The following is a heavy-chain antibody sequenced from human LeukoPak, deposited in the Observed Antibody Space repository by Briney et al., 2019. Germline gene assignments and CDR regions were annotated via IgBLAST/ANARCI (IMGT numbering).Heavy chain of an antibody. CDR2: IIPIFGTA. Sequence: SVKVSCKASGGTFSSYAISWVRQAPGQGLEWMGGIIPIFGTANYAQKFQGRVTITADESTSTAYMELSSLRSEDTAVYYCARSVSIAARDDAFDIWGQGTMVTVSS. CDR3: ARSVSIAARDDAFDI. J-gene: IGHJ3*02. V-gene: IGHV1-69*01. CDR1: GGTFSSYA. D-gene: IGHD6-6*01.